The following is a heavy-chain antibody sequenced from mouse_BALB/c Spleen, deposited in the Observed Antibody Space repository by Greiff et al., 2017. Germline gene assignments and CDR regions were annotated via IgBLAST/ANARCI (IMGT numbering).Heavy chain of an antibody. CDR2: ISYSGST. V-gene: IGHV3-8*02. CDR3: ARYRYGSSYDAMDY. D-gene: IGHD1-1*01. Sequence: VQLQQSGPSLVKPSQTLSLTCSVTGDSITSGYWNWIRKFPGNKLEYMGYISYSGSTYYNPSLKSRISITRDTSKNQYYLQLNSVTTEDTATYYCARYRYGSSYDAMDYWGQGTSVTVSS. CDR1: GDSITSGY. J-gene: IGHJ4*01.